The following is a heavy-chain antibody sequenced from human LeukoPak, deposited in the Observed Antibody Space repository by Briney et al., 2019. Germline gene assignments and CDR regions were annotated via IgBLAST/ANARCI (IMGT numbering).Heavy chain of an antibody. D-gene: IGHD2-2*02. V-gene: IGHV3-7*01. CDR2: IKQDGSEK. CDR1: GFTFSSYW. CDR3: ARSLYCSSTSCYTGTYHWFDP. J-gene: IGHJ5*02. Sequence: GGSLRLSCAASGFTFSSYWMSWVRQAPGKGLEWVANIKQDGSEKYYVDSVKGRFTISRDNAKNSLYLQMNSLRAEDTAVYYCARSLYCSSTSCYTGTYHWFDPWGQGTLVTVSS.